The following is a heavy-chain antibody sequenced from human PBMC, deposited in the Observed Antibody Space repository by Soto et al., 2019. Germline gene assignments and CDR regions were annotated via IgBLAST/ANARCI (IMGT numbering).Heavy chain of an antibody. CDR2: ISSSSSYK. Sequence: EVQLVESGGGLVKPGGSLRLSCAASGFTFTPYNMHWVRQAPGKGLEWVSSISSSSSYKYYADSVKGRFTISRNNXKXXLYLKMNSLGAEDTALYYCARAVVAADRTSGRHDYWGQGTLVTVSS. D-gene: IGHD2-15*01. CDR3: ARAVVAADRTSGRHDY. CDR1: GFTFTPYN. J-gene: IGHJ4*02. V-gene: IGHV3-21*01.